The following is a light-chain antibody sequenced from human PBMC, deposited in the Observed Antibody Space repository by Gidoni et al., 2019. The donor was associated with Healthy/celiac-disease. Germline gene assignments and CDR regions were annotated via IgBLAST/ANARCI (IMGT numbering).Light chain of an antibody. CDR2: DAS. V-gene: IGKV1-33*01. CDR1: QDISNY. J-gene: IGKJ2*01. CDR3: QQYDNLPYT. Sequence: DIQMTQSPSSLSAYVGDRVTITCQASQDISNYLNWYQQKPGEAPKLLIYDASKLETGVPSRFSRSGSGTDFTFTISSLQPEDIATYYCQQYDNLPYTFGQGTKLEIK.